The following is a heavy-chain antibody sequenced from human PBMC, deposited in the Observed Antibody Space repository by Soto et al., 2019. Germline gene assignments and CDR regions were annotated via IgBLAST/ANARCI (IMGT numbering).Heavy chain of an antibody. J-gene: IGHJ4*02. CDR3: GIDNGNAGTREN. V-gene: IGHV3-74*01. CDR1: GFTFSNSW. CDR2: INTDASVI. Sequence: EVQLEESGGGLVQPGGSLRLSCVASGFTFSNSWMHWVRQTPGKGRVWVSRINTDASVINYADSVRGRFTISRDNAKNTLYLKMNSKRAEETAVYYCGIDNGNAGTRENWGQGTLVTVSS. D-gene: IGHD1-26*01.